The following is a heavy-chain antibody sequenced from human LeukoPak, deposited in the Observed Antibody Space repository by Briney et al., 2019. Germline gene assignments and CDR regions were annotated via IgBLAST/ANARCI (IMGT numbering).Heavy chain of an antibody. CDR2: IYQSGST. J-gene: IGHJ3*02. CDR1: GASVSSIGYS. D-gene: IGHD3-22*01. CDR3: ARNSYYDSSGEGAFDI. V-gene: IGHV4-30-2*01. Sequence: KSSETLSLTCTVSGASVSSIGYSWSWIRQPPGRGLEWIGYIYQSGSTSYNPSLQSRVTISIDRSQNHFSLKLSSVTAADTAVYFCARNSYYDSSGEGAFDIWGQGTMVTVSS.